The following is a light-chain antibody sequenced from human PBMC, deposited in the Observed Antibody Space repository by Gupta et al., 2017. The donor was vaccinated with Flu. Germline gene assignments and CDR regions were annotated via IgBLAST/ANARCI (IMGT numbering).Light chain of an antibody. Sequence: YYRNQDNASRLRIYDTSIRATGIPARFSGSGSGTDFTLTISSLEAEDSAVYYCQQRGDWPSTFGRGNKVEMK. V-gene: IGKV3-11*01. J-gene: IGKJ2*01. CDR2: DTS. CDR3: QQRGDWPST.